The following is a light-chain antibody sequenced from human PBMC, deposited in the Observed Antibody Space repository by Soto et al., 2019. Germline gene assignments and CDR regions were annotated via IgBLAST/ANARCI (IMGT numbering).Light chain of an antibody. CDR2: EVT. J-gene: IGLJ1*01. CDR3: AAWDGSLNGYV. CDR1: SGDIGSYNR. Sequence: QSVLTQPASVSGSPGQSITISCTGTSGDIGSYNRVSWYQQHPGKAPKLIIYEVTDRPSGVSNRFSGSKSGNTASLTISGLQSEDEADYYCAAWDGSLNGYVFGTGTKVTVL. V-gene: IGLV2-14*01.